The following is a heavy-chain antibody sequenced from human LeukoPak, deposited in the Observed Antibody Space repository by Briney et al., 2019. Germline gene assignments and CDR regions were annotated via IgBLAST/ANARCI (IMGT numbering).Heavy chain of an antibody. V-gene: IGHV4-59*01. D-gene: IGHD6-13*01. J-gene: IGHJ6*02. CDR2: IYYSGST. Sequence: SETLSLTCGVSGGSISSYYWSWIRQPPGKGLEWIGYIYYSGSTNYNPSLKSRVTISVDTSKNQFSLKLSSVTAADTAVYYCATMSSSARMDVWGQGTTVTVSS. CDR3: ATMSSSARMDV. CDR1: GGSISSYY.